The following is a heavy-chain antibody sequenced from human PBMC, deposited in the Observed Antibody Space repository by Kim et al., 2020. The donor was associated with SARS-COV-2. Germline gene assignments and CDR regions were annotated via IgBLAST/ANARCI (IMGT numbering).Heavy chain of an antibody. CDR2: ISSSSGTI. V-gene: IGHV3-48*01. Sequence: GGSLRRSCAASGFTLKSYGMTWVRQAPGKGLECISYISSSSGTIYYADSVKGRFTVSRDNAKNSLYLQMNSLRAEDTAVYYCARERILGYWGQGTLVTVS. J-gene: IGHJ4*02. CDR1: GFTLKSYG. CDR3: ARERILGY. D-gene: IGHD3-3*01.